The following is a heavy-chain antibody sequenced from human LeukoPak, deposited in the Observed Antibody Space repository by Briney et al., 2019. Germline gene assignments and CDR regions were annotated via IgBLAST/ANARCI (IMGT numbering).Heavy chain of an antibody. CDR1: GYTFTSYY. D-gene: IGHD3-3*01. Sequence: ASVKVSCKASGYTFTSYYMHWVRQAPGQGLEWMGIINPSGGSTNYAQKFQGRVTMTRDTSISTAYMELSRLRSDDTAVYYCARDVGSGTFDYWGQGTLVTVSS. CDR2: INPSGGST. CDR3: ARDVGSGTFDY. J-gene: IGHJ4*02. V-gene: IGHV1-46*01.